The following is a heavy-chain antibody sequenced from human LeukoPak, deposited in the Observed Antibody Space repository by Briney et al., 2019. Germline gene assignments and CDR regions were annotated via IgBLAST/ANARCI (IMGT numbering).Heavy chain of an antibody. CDR3: AKGLAQLWFY. CDR2: ITSISSAS. D-gene: IGHD5-18*01. V-gene: IGHV3-23*01. CDR1: GFTFSIYA. J-gene: IGHJ4*02. Sequence: GGSLRLSCAASGFTFSIYAMSWVRQAPGKGLEWVSSITSISSASFYADSVKGRFTISRDNSRDTLYLQMNSLRAEDTAVYYCAKGLAQLWFYWGQGTLVTVSS.